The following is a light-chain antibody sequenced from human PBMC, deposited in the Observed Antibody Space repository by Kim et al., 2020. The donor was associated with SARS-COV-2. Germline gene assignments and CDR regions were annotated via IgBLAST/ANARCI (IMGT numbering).Light chain of an antibody. CDR2: DVS. J-gene: IGLJ2*01. V-gene: IGLV2-11*01. CDR3: CSYAGSYTVV. CDR1: SSDVGNYNY. Sequence: QSALTQPRSVSGSPGQSVTISCTGTSSDVGNYNYVSWYQHHTGKAPKLMIYDVSKRPSGVPDRFSGSKSGNTASLTISGLQAEDEADYYCCSYAGSYTVVFGGGTQLTVL.